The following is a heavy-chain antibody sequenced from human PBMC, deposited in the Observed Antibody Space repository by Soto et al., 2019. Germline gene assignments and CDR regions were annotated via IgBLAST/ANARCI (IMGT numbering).Heavy chain of an antibody. CDR3: ARVTPGNNLYYFSGLDV. V-gene: IGHV3-30-3*01. J-gene: IGHJ6*02. CDR2: ISYEGSNT. CDR1: GFTFDTYG. D-gene: IGHD1-1*01. Sequence: WGSLRLSCGASGFTFDTYGIHWVRQAPGKGLQWVALISYEGSNTYYADSVRGRFTISRDNSKNTLYLQINALRPEDTGVYYCARVTPGNNLYYFSGLDVWGQGTSVTVSS.